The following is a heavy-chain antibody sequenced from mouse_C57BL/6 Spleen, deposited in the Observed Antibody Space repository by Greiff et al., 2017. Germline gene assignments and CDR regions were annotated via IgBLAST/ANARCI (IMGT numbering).Heavy chain of an antibody. CDR1: GYTFTSYW. Sequence: VQLQQPGAELVKPGASVKMSCKASGYTFTSYWITWVKQRPGQGLEWIGDIYPGSGSTNYNEKFKSKATLTVDTSSSTAYMQLSSLTSEDSAVDYCARGENYGYEIFAYWGQGTLVTVSA. J-gene: IGHJ3*01. D-gene: IGHD2-2*01. CDR2: IYPGSGST. V-gene: IGHV1-55*01. CDR3: ARGENYGYEIFAY.